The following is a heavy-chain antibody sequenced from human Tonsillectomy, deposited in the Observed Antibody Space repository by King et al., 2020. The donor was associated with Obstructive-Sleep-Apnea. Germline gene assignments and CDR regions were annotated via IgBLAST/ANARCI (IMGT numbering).Heavy chain of an antibody. CDR2: ISWNSGSI. CDR3: AILHYDILTGTFDL. J-gene: IGHJ2*01. D-gene: IGHD3-9*01. Sequence: EVQLVESGGGLVQPGRSLRLSCAASGITFDDYAMHWVRQAPGKGLEWVSGISWNSGSIGYADSVKGRFTISRDNAKNSLYLQMNSLRAEDTALYFCAILHYDILTGTFDLWGRGTLVTVSS. CDR1: GITFDDYA. V-gene: IGHV3-9*01.